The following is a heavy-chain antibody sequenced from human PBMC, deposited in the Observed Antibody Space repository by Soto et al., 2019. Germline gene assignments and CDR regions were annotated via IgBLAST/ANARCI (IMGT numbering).Heavy chain of an antibody. Sequence: PQTRSLTCTVSGGSISRYYWSWIRQPPGKGLEWIGYIYYSGSTTYNTSLKSRVAISIDTSKNQFSLTVSSVTAADAAVYYCARLGAYYQCFEPWGQGILVNVSS. CDR3: ARLGAYYQCFEP. D-gene: IGHD3-22*01. V-gene: IGHV4-59*08. J-gene: IGHJ5*02. CDR1: GGSISRYY. CDR2: IYYSGST.